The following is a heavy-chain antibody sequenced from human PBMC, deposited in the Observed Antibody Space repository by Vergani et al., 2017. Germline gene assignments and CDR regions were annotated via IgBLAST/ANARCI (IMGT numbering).Heavy chain of an antibody. V-gene: IGHV4-39*01. Sequence: QLQLQESGPGLVKPSETLSLTCTVSGGSISSSSYYWGWIRQPPGKGLEWIGSIYYSGSTYYNPSLKSRVTISVNTSKNQFSLKLSSVTAADTTVYYCESLVPPRGIAAAGRGYYFDYWGQGTLVTVSS. CDR3: ESLVPPRGIAAAGRGYYFDY. J-gene: IGHJ4*02. CDR2: IYYSGST. D-gene: IGHD6-13*01. CDR1: GGSISSSSYY.